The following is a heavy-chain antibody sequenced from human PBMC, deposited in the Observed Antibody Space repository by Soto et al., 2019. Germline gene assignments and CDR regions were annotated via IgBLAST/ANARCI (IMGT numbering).Heavy chain of an antibody. CDR2: IYYSGST. Sequence: SETLSLTSTVSGGSISSSSYYWGWIRQPPGKGLEWIGSIYYSGSTYYNPSLKSRVTISVDTSKNQFSLKLSSVTAADTAVYYCARALIAVAGTDYYYYGMDVWGQGTTVTVSS. CDR1: GGSISSSSYY. CDR3: ARALIAVAGTDYYYYGMDV. V-gene: IGHV4-39*07. J-gene: IGHJ6*02. D-gene: IGHD6-19*01.